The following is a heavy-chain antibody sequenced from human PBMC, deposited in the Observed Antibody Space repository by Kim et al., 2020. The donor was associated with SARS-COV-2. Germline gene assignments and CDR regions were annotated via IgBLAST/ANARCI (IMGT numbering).Heavy chain of an antibody. CDR2: INHSGST. D-gene: IGHD3-10*01. Sequence: SETLSLTCAVYGGSFSGYYWSWIRQPPGKGLEWIGEINHSGSTNYNPSLKSRVTISVDTSKNQFSLKLSSVTAADTAVYYCARGIHGYYYGSGSYYSDYWGQGTLVTVSS. CDR3: ARGIHGYYYGSGSYYSDY. CDR1: GGSFSGYY. J-gene: IGHJ4*02. V-gene: IGHV4-34*01.